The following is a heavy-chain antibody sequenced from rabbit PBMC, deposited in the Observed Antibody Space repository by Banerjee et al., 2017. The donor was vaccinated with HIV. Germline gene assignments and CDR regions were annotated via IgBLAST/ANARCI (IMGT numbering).Heavy chain of an antibody. V-gene: IGHV1S40*01. CDR2: IEIGSGGFT. D-gene: IGHD6-1*01. CDR1: GFSFSGSHY. J-gene: IGHJ4*01. Sequence: QSLEESGGDLVKPGASLTLTCTASGFSFSGSHYMCWVRQAPGKGLEWIACIEIGSGGFTYFATWAKGRFTCSKTSSTTVTLQTTSLTAADTATYFCARLGHADYPYAYGLKLWGPGTLVTVS. CDR3: ARLGHADYPYAYGLKL.